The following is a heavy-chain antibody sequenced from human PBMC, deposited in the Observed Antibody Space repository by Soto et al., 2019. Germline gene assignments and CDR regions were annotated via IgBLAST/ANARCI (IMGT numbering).Heavy chain of an antibody. V-gene: IGHV4-30-4*01. D-gene: IGHD6-6*01. CDR2: IYYSGST. CDR1: GGSISSGDYY. J-gene: IGHJ4*02. Sequence: LSLTCTVSGGSISSGDYYWSWIRQPPGKGLEWIGYIYYSGSTYYNPSLKSRVTISVDTSKNQFSLKLSSVTAADTAVYYCARILIAARLIDYWGQGTLVTVSS. CDR3: ARILIAARLIDY.